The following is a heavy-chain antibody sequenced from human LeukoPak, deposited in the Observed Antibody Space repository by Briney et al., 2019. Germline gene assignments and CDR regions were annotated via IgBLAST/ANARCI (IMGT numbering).Heavy chain of an antibody. V-gene: IGHV4-30-4*01. Sequence: SETLSLTCTVYGGSISSADYYWSWLRQPPGKGLEWIRYIYYSGNTYYNPSLKSRVIISADTSKNQFSLNLSSVTAADTAVYYCARKGAGDTIFGVVLGLRGYYYYYMDVWGKGTTVTVSS. D-gene: IGHD3-3*01. CDR1: GGSISSADYY. CDR2: IYYSGNT. CDR3: ARKGAGDTIFGVVLGLRGYYYYYMDV. J-gene: IGHJ6*03.